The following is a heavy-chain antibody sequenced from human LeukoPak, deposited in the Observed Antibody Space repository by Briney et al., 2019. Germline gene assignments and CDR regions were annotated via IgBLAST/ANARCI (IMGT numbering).Heavy chain of an antibody. D-gene: IGHD6-13*01. CDR3: ARTNSSRGAGVL. CDR1: GFTFSIYG. CDR2: IRYDGSNK. J-gene: IGHJ4*02. Sequence: GGSLRLSCAASGFTFSIYGMHWVRQAPGKGLEWVAFIRYDGSNKYYADSVKGRFTISRDNAKNSLYLQMNSLRAEDTALYYCARTNSSRGAGVLWGQGTLVTVSS. V-gene: IGHV3-30*02.